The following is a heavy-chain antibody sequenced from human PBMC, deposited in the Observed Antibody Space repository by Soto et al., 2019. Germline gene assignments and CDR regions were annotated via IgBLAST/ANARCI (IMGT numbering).Heavy chain of an antibody. V-gene: IGHV3-48*01. CDR3: ARVGQRDYYGMDV. D-gene: IGHD1-1*01. Sequence: EVQLVESGGGLVQPGGSLRLSCAASGFTFSNYNMNWVRQAPGKGLEWVSYISSDTSSIYYADSVKGRFTISRDNAKNSLYLQMNSLRAEDTAVYYCARVGQRDYYGMDVWGQGTTVTVSS. J-gene: IGHJ6*02. CDR1: GFTFSNYN. CDR2: ISSDTSSI.